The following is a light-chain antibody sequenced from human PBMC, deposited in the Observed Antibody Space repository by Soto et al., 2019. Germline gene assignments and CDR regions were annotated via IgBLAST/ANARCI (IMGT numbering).Light chain of an antibody. CDR1: SSDIGGYNF. CDR3: CSYAGTYTLI. Sequence: QSALTQPRSVSGSPGQSITISCSGTSSDIGGYNFVSWYQQHPAKAPKLMIYDVIKRPSGVPDRFSGSKSGNTASLTISGLQAEDEGDYYCCSYAGTYTLIFGGGTKLTVL. CDR2: DVI. V-gene: IGLV2-11*01. J-gene: IGLJ2*01.